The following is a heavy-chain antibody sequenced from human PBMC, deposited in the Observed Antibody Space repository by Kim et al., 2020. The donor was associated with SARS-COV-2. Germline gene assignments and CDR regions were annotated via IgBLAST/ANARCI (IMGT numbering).Heavy chain of an antibody. CDR3: ARQSAEYSSGWYELGMDV. V-gene: IGHV5-51*01. J-gene: IGHJ6*02. CDR1: GYSFTSYW. D-gene: IGHD6-19*01. CDR2: IYPGDSDT. Sequence: GASLKISCKGSGYSFTSYWIGWVRQMPGKGLEWMGIIYPGDSDTRYSPSFQGQVTISADKSISTAYLQWSSLKASDTAMYYCARQSAEYSSGWYELGMDVWGQGTTVTVTS.